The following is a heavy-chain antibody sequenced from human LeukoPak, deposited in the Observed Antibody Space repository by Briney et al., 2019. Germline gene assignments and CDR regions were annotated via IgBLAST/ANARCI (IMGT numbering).Heavy chain of an antibody. Sequence: SETLSLTCAVYGGSFSGYYWSWIRQPPGKGLEWIGEINHSGSTNYNPSLKSRVTISVDTSKNQYSLKLSSVTAADTAVYYCARGGHYGGRPPSPDWGQGTLVTVSP. J-gene: IGHJ4*02. V-gene: IGHV4-34*01. CDR3: ARGGHYGGRPPSPD. CDR2: INHSGST. D-gene: IGHD4-23*01. CDR1: GGSFSGYY.